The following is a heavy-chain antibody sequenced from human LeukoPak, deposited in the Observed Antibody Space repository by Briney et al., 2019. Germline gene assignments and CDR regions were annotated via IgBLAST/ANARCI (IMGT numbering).Heavy chain of an antibody. CDR2: IKQDGSEK. CDR1: GFTFSSYW. D-gene: IGHD3-10*01. V-gene: IGHV3-7*01. CDR3: ARDTMVEEGYFDS. Sequence: GGSLRLSCAASGFTFSSYWMSWVRQAPGKGLEWVANIKQDGSEKYYVDSVKGRFTISRDNAKNSLYLLMNSLRAEDTALYYCARDTMVEEGYFDSWGQGTLVTVSS. J-gene: IGHJ4*02.